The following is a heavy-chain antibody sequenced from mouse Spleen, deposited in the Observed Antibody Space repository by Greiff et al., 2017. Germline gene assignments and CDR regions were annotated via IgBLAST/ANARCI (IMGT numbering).Heavy chain of an antibody. D-gene: IGHD2-4*01. CDR3: EREEITTKAWFAY. J-gene: IGHJ3*01. Sequence: EVKLVESGGGLVKLGGSLKLSCAASGFTFSSYAMSWVRQTPEKRLEWVATISSGGGNTYYPDSVKGRFTISRDNAKNTLYLQMSSLKSEDTAMYYCEREEITTKAWFAYWGQGTLVTVSA. CDR2: ISSGGGNT. CDR1: GFTFSSYA. V-gene: IGHV5-9*04.